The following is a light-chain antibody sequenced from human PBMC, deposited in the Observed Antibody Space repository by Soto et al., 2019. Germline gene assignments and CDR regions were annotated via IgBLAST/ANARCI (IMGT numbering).Light chain of an antibody. CDR2: GAS. Sequence: EIVMTQSPATLSVSPGERATLSCRASQSISSNLAWYQQKPGQAPRLLNYGASTRATGIPATFSGSGSGTEFTLTISSLQSEDFAVYYCQQYHNWPFTFGPGTKVDIK. CDR3: QQYHNWPFT. CDR1: QSISSN. J-gene: IGKJ3*01. V-gene: IGKV3-15*01.